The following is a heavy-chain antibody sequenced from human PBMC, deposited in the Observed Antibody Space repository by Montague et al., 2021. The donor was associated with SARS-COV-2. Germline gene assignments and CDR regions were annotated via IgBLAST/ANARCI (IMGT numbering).Heavy chain of an antibody. D-gene: IGHD5-12*01. CDR1: GYSFISYW. CDR2: IYPGDSET. V-gene: IGHV5-51*01. CDR3: VRLGGLRDYYYYGMDV. Sequence: QSGAEVKKPGESLKISCKGSGYSFISYWIGWVRQMPGKGLEWMGIIYPGDSETRYSPSFQGQVTISADKSISTAYLQWSSLKVSDTAMYYCVRLGGLRDYYYYGMDVWGQGTTVTVSS. J-gene: IGHJ6*02.